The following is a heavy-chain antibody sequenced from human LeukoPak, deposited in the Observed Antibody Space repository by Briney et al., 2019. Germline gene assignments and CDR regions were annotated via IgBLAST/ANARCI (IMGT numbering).Heavy chain of an antibody. V-gene: IGHV4-59*01. CDR2: IYYSGST. Sequence: SETLSLTCTVSGCSISSYYWSWIRQPPGKGLEWIGYIYYSGSTNYNPSLKSRVTISVDTSKNQFSLKLSSVTAADTAVYYCARLYYYDSSGRLWAFDIWGQGTMVTVSS. CDR1: GCSISSYY. CDR3: ARLYYYDSSGRLWAFDI. D-gene: IGHD3-22*01. J-gene: IGHJ3*02.